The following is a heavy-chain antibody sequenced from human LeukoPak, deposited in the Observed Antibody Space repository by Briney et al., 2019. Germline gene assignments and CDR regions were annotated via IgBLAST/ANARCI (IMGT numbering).Heavy chain of an antibody. Sequence: GASVKVSCKASGYTFTSYAMNWVRQAPGQGLEWMGWINTNTGNPTYAQGFTGRFVFSLDTSVSTAYLQISSLKAEDTAVYYCARIWFGELSPTEAYNWFDPWGQGTLVTVSS. J-gene: IGHJ5*02. V-gene: IGHV7-4-1*02. CDR1: GYTFTSYA. CDR2: INTNTGNP. D-gene: IGHD3-10*01. CDR3: ARIWFGELSPTEAYNWFDP.